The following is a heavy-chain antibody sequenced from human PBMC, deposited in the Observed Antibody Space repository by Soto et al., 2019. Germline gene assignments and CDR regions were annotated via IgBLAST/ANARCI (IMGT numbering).Heavy chain of an antibody. V-gene: IGHV1-18*01. CDR1: GYTFTSYG. CDR2: ISAYNGNT. Sequence: AASVKVSCKASGYTFTSYGISWVRQAPGQGLEWMGWISAYNGNTNYAQKLQGRVTMTTDTSTSTAYMELRSLRSDDTAVYYCATNVAGTSPDKYWGQGTLVTVSS. CDR3: ATNVAGTSPDKY. D-gene: IGHD6-19*01. J-gene: IGHJ4*02.